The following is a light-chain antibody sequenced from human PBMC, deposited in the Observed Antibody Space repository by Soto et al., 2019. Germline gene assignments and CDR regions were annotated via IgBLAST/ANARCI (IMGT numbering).Light chain of an antibody. V-gene: IGLV2-14*01. CDR1: SSDVGGYNY. J-gene: IGLJ2*01. CDR3: SSYTSSSTLVV. CDR2: EVS. Sequence: QSALTQPASVSGSPGQSITISCTGTSSDVGGYNYVSWYQQHPGKAPKLMIYEVSTRPSGVSNRFSGSKSGNTASLTLSGLQAEDEADYYCSSYTSSSTLVVFGGGTQLTVL.